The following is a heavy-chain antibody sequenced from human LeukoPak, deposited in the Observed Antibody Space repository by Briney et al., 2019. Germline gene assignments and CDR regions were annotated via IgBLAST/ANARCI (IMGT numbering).Heavy chain of an antibody. J-gene: IGHJ4*02. CDR3: ARLGSERNFDY. V-gene: IGHV1-18*01. CDR1: GYTLTELS. Sequence: ASVKVSCKVSGYTLTELSMHWVRQAPGQGLEWMGWISAYNGNTNYAQKLQGRVTMTTDTSTSTAYMELRSLRSDDTAVYYCARLGSERNFDYWGQGTLVTVSS. CDR2: ISAYNGNT. D-gene: IGHD1-14*01.